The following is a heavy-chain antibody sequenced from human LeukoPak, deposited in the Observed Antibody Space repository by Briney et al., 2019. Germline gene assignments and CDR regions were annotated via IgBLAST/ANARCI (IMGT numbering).Heavy chain of an antibody. Sequence: SVKVSCKASGGTFSSYAISWVRQAPGQGLEWMGRIIPIFGTANYAQKFQGRVTITTDESTSTAYMELSSLRSEDTAVYYCARDLYYDYVWGSYRLHFEYWGQGTLVTVSS. V-gene: IGHV1-69*05. D-gene: IGHD3-16*02. J-gene: IGHJ4*02. CDR1: GGTFSSYA. CDR3: ARDLYYDYVWGSYRLHFEY. CDR2: IIPIFGTA.